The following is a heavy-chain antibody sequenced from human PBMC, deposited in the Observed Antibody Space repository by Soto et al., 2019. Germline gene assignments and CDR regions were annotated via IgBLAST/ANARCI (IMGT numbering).Heavy chain of an antibody. V-gene: IGHV5-51*01. D-gene: IGHD3-9*01. J-gene: IGHJ5*02. Sequence: GESLKISCKGSGYSFTSYWIGWVRQMPGKGLEWMGIIYPGDSDTRYSPSFQGQVTISADKSISTAYLQWSSLKASDTAMYYCATGMNYDILTGPRFDPWGQGTLVTAPQ. CDR1: GYSFTSYW. CDR2: IYPGDSDT. CDR3: ATGMNYDILTGPRFDP.